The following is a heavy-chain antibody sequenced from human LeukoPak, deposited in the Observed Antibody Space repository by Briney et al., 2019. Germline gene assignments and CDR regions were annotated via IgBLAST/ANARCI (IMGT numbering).Heavy chain of an antibody. D-gene: IGHD6-19*01. CDR2: IIPIFGTA. CDR1: GGTFSSYA. J-gene: IGHJ3*02. Sequence: ASVKVSCKASGGTFSSYAISWVRQAPGQGLEWMGGIIPIFGTANYAQKFQGRVTITADKSTSTAYMELSSLRSEDTAVYYCAREPYSSGWKNAFDIWGQGTMVTVSS. V-gene: IGHV1-69*06. CDR3: AREPYSSGWKNAFDI.